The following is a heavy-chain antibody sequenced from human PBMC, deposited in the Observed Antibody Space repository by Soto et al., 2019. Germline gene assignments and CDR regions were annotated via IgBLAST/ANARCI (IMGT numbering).Heavy chain of an antibody. D-gene: IGHD2-2*01. CDR3: ARVPAAARYYYYYCMDV. Sequence: EVQLVESGGGLVKPGGSLRLSCAASGFTFSSYSMNWVRQAPGKGLEWVSSISSSSSYIYYADSVKGRFTISRDNAKNSLYLQMNSLRAEDTAVYYCARVPAAARYYYYYCMDVWGQGTTVTVSS. CDR1: GFTFSSYS. CDR2: ISSSSSYI. J-gene: IGHJ6*02. V-gene: IGHV3-21*01.